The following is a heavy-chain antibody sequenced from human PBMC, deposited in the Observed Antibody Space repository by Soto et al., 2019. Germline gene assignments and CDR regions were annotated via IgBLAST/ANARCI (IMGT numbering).Heavy chain of an antibody. CDR3: ARGTYFHDSGGYPRCYFDN. CDR2: IYHSGTT. CDR1: GGSTSRGNYY. D-gene: IGHD3-22*01. J-gene: IGHJ4*02. V-gene: IGHV4-31*02. Sequence: TLCLTRTFSGGSTSRGNYYWTWIRQNQGKGLEWIGYIYHSGTTYYNPSLKSRVAISVDTSKNQFSLKLSSVSAADTAIYYCARGTYFHDSGGYPRCYFDNWGKGTLVTV.